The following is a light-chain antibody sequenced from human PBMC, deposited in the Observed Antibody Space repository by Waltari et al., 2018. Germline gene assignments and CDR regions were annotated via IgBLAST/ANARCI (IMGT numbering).Light chain of an antibody. J-gene: IGLJ2*01. CDR1: SSDVGGYHY. CDR3: SSYTSSSTVV. CDR2: AVS. Sequence: QSALTQPASVSGSPGQSITISCTGTSSDVGGYHYVSWYQQHPGKAPKLMIYAVSNRPSGVSNRFSGSKSGNTASLTISGLQAEAEADYYCSSYTSSSTVVFGGGTKLTVL. V-gene: IGLV2-14*01.